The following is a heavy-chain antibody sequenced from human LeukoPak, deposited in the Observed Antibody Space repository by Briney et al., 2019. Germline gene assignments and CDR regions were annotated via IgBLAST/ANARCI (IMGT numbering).Heavy chain of an antibody. CDR2: ISISSSTI. Sequence: PGGSLRLSCAASGFTFSSYNMNWVRQAPGKGLEWVSYISISSSTIYYADSVKGQFTISRDNAKNSLYLQMNSLRAEDTAVYYCARARPVAVVGPPDYWGQGTLVTVSS. D-gene: IGHD6-19*01. J-gene: IGHJ4*02. V-gene: IGHV3-48*01. CDR1: GFTFSSYN. CDR3: ARARPVAVVGPPDY.